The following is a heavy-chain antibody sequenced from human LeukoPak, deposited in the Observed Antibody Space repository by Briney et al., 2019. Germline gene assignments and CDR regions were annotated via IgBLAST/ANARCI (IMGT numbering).Heavy chain of an antibody. Sequence: SETLSLTCAVYGGSFSGYYWSWIRQLPGKGLEWIGEINHSGSTNYNPSLKSRVTISVDTSKNQFSLKLSSVTAADTAVYYCARGGIAAAGTLDYWGQGTLVTVSS. CDR3: ARGGIAAAGTLDY. CDR1: GGSFSGYY. CDR2: INHSGST. D-gene: IGHD6-13*01. V-gene: IGHV4-34*01. J-gene: IGHJ4*02.